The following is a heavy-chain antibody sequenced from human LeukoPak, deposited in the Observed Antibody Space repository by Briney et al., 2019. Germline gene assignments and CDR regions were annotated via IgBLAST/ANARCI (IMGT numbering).Heavy chain of an antibody. CDR3: ARMRGVTTGHVYYCYYYYYMDV. CDR1: GGSISSYY. J-gene: IGHJ6*03. CDR2: IYYSGST. D-gene: IGHD4-11*01. Sequence: SETLSLTCTVSGGSISSYYWSWIRQPPGKGLEWIGYIYYSGSTNYNPSLKSRVTISVDTSKNQFSLKRISVTAADTAVYYWARMRGVTTGHVYYCYYYYYMDVGGKGTTVTVSS. V-gene: IGHV4-59*01.